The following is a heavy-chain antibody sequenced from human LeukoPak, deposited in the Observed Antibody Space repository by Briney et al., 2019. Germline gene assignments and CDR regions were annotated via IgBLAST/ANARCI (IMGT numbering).Heavy chain of an antibody. CDR1: GLTFSSYA. CDR2: ISSSGGGT. J-gene: IGHJ4*02. Sequence: GGSLRLSCAASGLTFSSYAMSWVRQGPGKGPEWVSTISSSGGGTYYADSVKGRFTISRDNSKNTLYLQINSLRAEDTAVYYCAKGIYCTTTSCYDYFDYWGQGTLVTVSS. V-gene: IGHV3-23*01. CDR3: AKGIYCTTTSCYDYFDY. D-gene: IGHD2-2*01.